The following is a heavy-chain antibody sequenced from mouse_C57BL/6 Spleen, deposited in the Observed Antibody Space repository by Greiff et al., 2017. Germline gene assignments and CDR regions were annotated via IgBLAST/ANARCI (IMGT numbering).Heavy chain of an antibody. D-gene: IGHD1-1*01. CDR3: TRGETVAPSY. V-gene: IGHV1-15*01. CDR2: IAPETGGT. J-gene: IGHJ2*01. CDR1: GYTFTDYE. Sequence: VQLQQSGAELVRPGASVPLSCKASGYTFTDYEMHWVKQTPVHGLEWIGAIAPETGGTAYNQKFKGKAILTADKSSSTAYMELRSLTSEDSAVYYCTRGETVAPSYWGQGTTLTGSS.